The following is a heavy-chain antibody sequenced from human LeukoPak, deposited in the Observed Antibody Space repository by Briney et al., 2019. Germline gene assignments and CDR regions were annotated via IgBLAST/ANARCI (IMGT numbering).Heavy chain of an antibody. CDR3: ASAVDTAMVTDY. J-gene: IGHJ4*02. CDR2: ISYDGSNK. CDR1: GFTFSSYA. D-gene: IGHD5-18*01. Sequence: GRSLRLSCAASGFTFSSYAMHWVRQAPGKGLEWVAVISYDGSNKYYADSVKGRFTISRDNSKNTLYLQMNSLRAEDTAVYYCASAVDTAMVTDYWGQGTLVTVSS. V-gene: IGHV3-30*04.